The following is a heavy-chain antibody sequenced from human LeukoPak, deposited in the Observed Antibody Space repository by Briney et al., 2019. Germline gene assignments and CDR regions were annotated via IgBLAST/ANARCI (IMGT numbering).Heavy chain of an antibody. CDR1: GFTFTNYA. J-gene: IGHJ4*02. CDR2: ISGTGDST. D-gene: IGHD5-18*01. Sequence: GGSLRLSCAASGFTFTNYAMSWVRQAPGKGLEWVSAISGTGDSTYYADSVRGRFTTSRDNSKNTLFLQMNSLRAEDTAVYYCAKDRDTAMEIDYWGQGTLVTVSS. CDR3: AKDRDTAMEIDY. V-gene: IGHV3-23*01.